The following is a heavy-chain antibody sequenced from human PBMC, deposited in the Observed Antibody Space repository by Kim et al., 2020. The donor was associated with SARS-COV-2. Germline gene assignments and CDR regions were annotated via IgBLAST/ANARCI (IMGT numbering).Heavy chain of an antibody. CDR3: ASLIDSSGYYLPTDFQH. Sequence: LKSRVTISVDTSKNQFSLKLSSVTAADTAVYYCASLIDSSGYYLPTDFQHWGQGTLVTVSS. V-gene: IGHV4-39*01. D-gene: IGHD3-22*01. J-gene: IGHJ1*01.